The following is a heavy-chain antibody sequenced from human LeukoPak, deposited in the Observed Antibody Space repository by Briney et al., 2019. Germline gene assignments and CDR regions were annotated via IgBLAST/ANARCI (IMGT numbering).Heavy chain of an antibody. V-gene: IGHV3-23*01. CDR3: AKGRTPDY. CDR1: GFTFSIYV. CDR2: LSGSGGST. Sequence: GGSLRLSCVASGFTFSIYVMTWVRQPPGKGLEWVSALSGSGGSTFYADSVKGRFTISRDNSNNTLYLQMNSLRAEDTAVYYCAKGRTPDYWGQGTLVTVSS. J-gene: IGHJ4*02. D-gene: IGHD2-15*01.